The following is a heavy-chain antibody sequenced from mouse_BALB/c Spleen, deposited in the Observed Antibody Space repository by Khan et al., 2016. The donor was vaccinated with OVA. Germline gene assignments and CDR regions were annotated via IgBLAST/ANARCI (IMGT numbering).Heavy chain of an antibody. D-gene: IGHD2-3*01. J-gene: IGHJ4*01. CDR3: ARSDGYYERGAMDY. V-gene: IGHV5-9-3*01. Sequence: EVELVESGGGLVKPGGSLKVSCAVSGFTLSRYAMSWVRQTPEKRLEWVATISSGGTYTYYPDSVKGRFTISRDNAENTLYLQMSSLRSEDTARYYCARSDGYYERGAMDYWGQGTSVTVSS. CDR1: GFTLSRYA. CDR2: ISSGGTYT.